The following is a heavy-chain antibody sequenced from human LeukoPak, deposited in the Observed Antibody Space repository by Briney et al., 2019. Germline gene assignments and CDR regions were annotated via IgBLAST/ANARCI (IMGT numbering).Heavy chain of an antibody. V-gene: IGHV3-20*04. CDR2: INWNGGST. CDR1: GFTVSSNY. D-gene: IGHD3-22*01. J-gene: IGHJ3*02. CDR3: ARVRDLHYYDSSGGFAFDI. Sequence: AGGSLRLSRAASGFTVSSNYMSWVRQAPGKGLEWVSGINWNGGSTGYADSVKGRFTISRDNAKNSLYLQMNSLRAEDTALYYCARVRDLHYYDSSGGFAFDIWGQGTMVAVSS.